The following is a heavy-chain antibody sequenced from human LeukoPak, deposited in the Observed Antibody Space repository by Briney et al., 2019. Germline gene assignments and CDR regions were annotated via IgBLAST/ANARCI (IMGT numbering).Heavy chain of an antibody. CDR2: ISAYNGNT. Sequence: GASVKVSCKASGYTFTSYGISWVRQAPGQGLEWMGWISAYNGNTNYAQKLQGRVTMTTNTYTSPDYMELRSLRSDDTAVYYCASVMDYYDSHWFDPWGQGTLVTVSS. V-gene: IGHV1-18*01. D-gene: IGHD3-22*01. CDR3: ASVMDYYDSHWFDP. J-gene: IGHJ5*02. CDR1: GYTFTSYG.